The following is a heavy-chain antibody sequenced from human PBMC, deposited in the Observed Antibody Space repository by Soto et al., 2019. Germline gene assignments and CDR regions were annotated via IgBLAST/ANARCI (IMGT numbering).Heavy chain of an antibody. D-gene: IGHD2-15*01. V-gene: IGHV3-30*02. CDR3: AGGYCSGGSCYSSAFDI. Sequence: GGSLRLSCAASGFTFSSYGMHWVRQAPGKGLEWVAVIWYDGSNKYYADSVKGRFTISRDNSKNTLYLQMNSLRAEDTAVYYCAGGYCSGGSCYSSAFDIWGQGTMVTVSS. CDR2: IWYDGSNK. CDR1: GFTFSSYG. J-gene: IGHJ3*02.